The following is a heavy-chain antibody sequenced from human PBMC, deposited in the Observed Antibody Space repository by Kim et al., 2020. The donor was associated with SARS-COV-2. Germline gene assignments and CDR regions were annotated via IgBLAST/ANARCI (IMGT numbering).Heavy chain of an antibody. V-gene: IGHV3-74*01. Sequence: GGSLRLSCAASGFTFSSYWMHWVRQAPGKGLVWVSRINSDGSSTSYADSVKGRFTISRDNAKNTLYLQMYSLRAEDTAVYYCARDSSQYYDILTGYYPSYGMDVWGQGTTVTVSS. CDR2: INSDGSST. J-gene: IGHJ6*02. D-gene: IGHD3-9*01. CDR1: GFTFSSYW. CDR3: ARDSSQYYDILTGYYPSYGMDV.